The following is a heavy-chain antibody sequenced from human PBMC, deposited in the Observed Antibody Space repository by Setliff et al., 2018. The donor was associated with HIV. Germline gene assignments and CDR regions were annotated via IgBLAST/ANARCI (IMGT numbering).Heavy chain of an antibody. J-gene: IGHJ6*03. CDR3: ARGRLLWSGSYYYYYMDV. CDR1: GFTFSDYY. CDR2: IRKKANSYTT. V-gene: IGHV3-72*01. Sequence: PGGSLRLSCAASGFTFSDYYMEWVRQAPGKGLEWVARIRKKANSYTTEYAASVKGRFTISRDDSKNSLYLQMNSLKTEDTAVYYCARGRLLWSGSYYYYYMDVWGKGTTVTV. D-gene: IGHD3-10*01.